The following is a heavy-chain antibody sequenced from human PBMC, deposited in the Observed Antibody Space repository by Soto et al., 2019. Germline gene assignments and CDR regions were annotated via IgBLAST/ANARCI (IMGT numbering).Heavy chain of an antibody. Sequence: ASVKVSCKASRFSFTDYYRHWLRQAPGQGLEWMGWINAHSGGTEYAQKFQGRVTLTRDTSIATAYLTLTSLTSDDTALYYCAKDLTRQLAYLLYPWGQGTHGTGSS. J-gene: IGHJ4*01. CDR3: AKDLTRQLAYLLYP. D-gene: IGHD3-16*02. CDR2: INAHSGGT. V-gene: IGHV1-2*02. CDR1: RFSFTDYY.